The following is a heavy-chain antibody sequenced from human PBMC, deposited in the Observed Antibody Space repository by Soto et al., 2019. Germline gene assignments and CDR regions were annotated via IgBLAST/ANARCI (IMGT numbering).Heavy chain of an antibody. D-gene: IGHD3-22*01. CDR3: SQTGRYCDSSGDEY. J-gene: IGHJ4*01. V-gene: IGHV2-5*02. CDR1: GFSLSTSGVG. Sequence: QTTLKESGPTLVKPTQTLTLTCTFSGFSLSTSGVGVGWVRQPPGKALEWLALIYWDDDKRYSPSLKGRLTITNGTSKNQVVLKMTAIDPVDTAALYCSQTGRYCDSSGDEYWGQGNLVPVSS. CDR2: IYWDDDK.